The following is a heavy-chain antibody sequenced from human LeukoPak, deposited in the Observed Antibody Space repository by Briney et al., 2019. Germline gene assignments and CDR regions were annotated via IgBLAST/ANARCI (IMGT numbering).Heavy chain of an antibody. J-gene: IGHJ4*02. V-gene: IGHV1-69*04. CDR1: GGTFSSYG. Sequence: ASVKVSCKASGGTFSSYGFSWVRLAPAPGLEWMGRIIPIFGIANYAQKFQGRVTITADKSTSTAYMELSSLRSEDTAVYYCARGFSWYWGQGTLVTVSS. CDR2: IIPIFGIA. CDR3: ARGFSWY.